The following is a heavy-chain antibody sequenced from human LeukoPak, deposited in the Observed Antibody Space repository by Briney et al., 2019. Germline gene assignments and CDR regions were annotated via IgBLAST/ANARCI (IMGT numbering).Heavy chain of an antibody. D-gene: IGHD2-15*01. CDR1: GFTFSSYA. J-gene: IGHJ4*02. CDR3: ASSDPCSGGSCYGLRY. V-gene: IGHV3-23*01. CDR2: ISCSGGNT. Sequence: GGSLRLSCGASGFTFSSYAMRWVRRAPGKGLEWVSGISCSGGNTYYADSVRGRFTISRDNSKNTLYVQMKSLRAEGKALYLCASSDPCSGGSCYGLRYWRQEALLTVSS.